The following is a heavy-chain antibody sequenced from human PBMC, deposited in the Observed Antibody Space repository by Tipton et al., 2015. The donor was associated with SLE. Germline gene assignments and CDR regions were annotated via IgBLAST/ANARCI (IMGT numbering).Heavy chain of an antibody. CDR2: IHHSGTT. Sequence: TLSLTCTVSSDSIRNYWSWIRQPPGKGLEWIGYIHHSGTTNYNPSLQSRVTISRDPSKNQFSLKLSSATAADTAVYYCARDQVGVGDFDYWGQGTLVTVSS. CDR1: SDSIRNY. J-gene: IGHJ4*02. V-gene: IGHV4-59*01. D-gene: IGHD3-16*01. CDR3: ARDQVGVGDFDY.